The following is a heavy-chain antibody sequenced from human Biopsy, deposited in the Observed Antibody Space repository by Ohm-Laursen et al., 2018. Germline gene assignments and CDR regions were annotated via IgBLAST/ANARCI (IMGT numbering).Heavy chain of an antibody. V-gene: IGHV3-73*01. J-gene: IGHJ4*02. CDR2: IKKKSNNDVT. CDR3: TRSAGYGYDY. CDR1: GFNLSAFA. Sequence: GSLRLSCAASGFNLSAFALHWVRQASGRGLEWVGRIKKKSNNDVTAYAESMKGRFSIFRDDSKSTSFLQMNSLKIEDTAVYFCTRSAGYGYDYWGQGILVTVSS. D-gene: IGHD5-12*01.